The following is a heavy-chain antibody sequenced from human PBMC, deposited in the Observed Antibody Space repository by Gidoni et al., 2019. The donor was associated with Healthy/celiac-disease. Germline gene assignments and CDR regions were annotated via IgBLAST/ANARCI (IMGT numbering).Heavy chain of an antibody. CDR1: GGSISSYY. CDR2: IYYSGST. V-gene: IGHV4-59*01. CDR3: ARVYPYYDSSGYPDDAFDI. J-gene: IGHJ3*02. Sequence: QVQLQESGPGLVKPSETLSLTCTVSGGSISSYYWSWIRQPPGKGLEWIWYIYYSGSTNYNPSLKSRVTISVDTSKNQFSLKLSSVTAADTAVYYCARVYPYYDSSGYPDDAFDIWGQGTMVTVSS. D-gene: IGHD3-22*01.